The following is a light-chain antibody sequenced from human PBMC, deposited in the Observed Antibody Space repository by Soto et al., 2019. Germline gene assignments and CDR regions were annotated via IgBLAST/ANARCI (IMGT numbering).Light chain of an antibody. V-gene: IGKV3-20*01. CDR2: GAS. CDR1: QSVGCTY. Sequence: EIVLTQSPATLSLSPGERATLTCRASQSVGCTYLAWYQQKPGQAPRLLISGASRRATDIPDRFSGSGSETDFTLTISILEPEDFAVYHCQQYGRSPGTFGQGTKLEI. J-gene: IGKJ2*01. CDR3: QQYGRSPGT.